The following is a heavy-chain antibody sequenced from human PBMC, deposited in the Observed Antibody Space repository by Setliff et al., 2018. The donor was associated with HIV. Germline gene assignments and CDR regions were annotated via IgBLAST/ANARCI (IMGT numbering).Heavy chain of an antibody. J-gene: IGHJ4*02. V-gene: IGHV4-34*01. CDR2: INHSGNT. CDR1: SGSFSTYY. CDR3: ARMDTSYRSLEY. Sequence: PSETLSLTCAVYSGSFSTYYWTWIHQPPGKGLEWIGEINHSGNTNYNPSLKSRVTMSVDTSKNQFSLKLNSVTAADTAVYYCARMDTSYRSLEYWGQGTLVTVSS. D-gene: IGHD5-18*01.